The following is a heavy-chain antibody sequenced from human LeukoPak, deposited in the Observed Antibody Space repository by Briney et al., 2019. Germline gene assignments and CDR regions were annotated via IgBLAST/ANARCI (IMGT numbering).Heavy chain of an antibody. CDR1: GGSISSTNYY. Sequence: SETLSLTCTVSGGSISSTNYYWGWIRQPPGKGLEWIGYIYYSGSTNYNPSLKSRVTISVDTSKNQFSLKLSSVTAADTAVYYCARGEANFDYWGQGTLVTVSS. V-gene: IGHV4-61*05. CDR3: ARGEANFDY. CDR2: IYYSGST. J-gene: IGHJ4*02.